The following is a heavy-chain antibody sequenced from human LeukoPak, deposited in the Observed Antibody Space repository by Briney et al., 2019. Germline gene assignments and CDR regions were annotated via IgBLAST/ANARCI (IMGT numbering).Heavy chain of an antibody. CDR1: GFTFSSYA. CDR3: AKGLVGNWNYDWLDP. Sequence: GGSLRLSCAASGFTFSSYAMSWVRQAPGKGLEWVSAISGSGGSTHYADSVKGRFTISRDNSKNTLYLQMNSLRAEDTAVYYCAKGLVGNWNYDWLDPWGQGTLVTVSS. D-gene: IGHD1-7*01. J-gene: IGHJ5*02. CDR2: ISGSGGST. V-gene: IGHV3-23*01.